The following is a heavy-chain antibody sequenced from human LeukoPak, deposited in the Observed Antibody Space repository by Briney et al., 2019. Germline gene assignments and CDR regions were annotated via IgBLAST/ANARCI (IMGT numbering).Heavy chain of an antibody. V-gene: IGHV3-21*01. CDR2: ISSSSSYI. CDR1: GFTFSSYS. CDR3: ARIGSGDAFDI. J-gene: IGHJ3*02. Sequence: GGSLRLSCAASGFTFSSYSMNWVRQAPGKGLEWVSSISSSSSYIYYADSVKGRFTISRDNAKNSLYLQMNSLRAEDTAVYYGARIGSGDAFDIWGQGTMVTVSS.